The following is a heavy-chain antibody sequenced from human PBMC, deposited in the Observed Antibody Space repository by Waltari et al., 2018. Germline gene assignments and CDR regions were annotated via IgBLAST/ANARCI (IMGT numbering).Heavy chain of an antibody. J-gene: IGHJ4*02. CDR1: GGSISSYY. V-gene: IGHV4-59*01. CDR3: ARVDIAAIALDY. CDR2: IYYSGST. D-gene: IGHD6-6*01. Sequence: QVQLQESGPGLVKPSETLSLTCTVSGGSISSYYWSWIRQPPGKGLEWIGYIYYSGSTTYHPSLKGRVTLSVDTYKNQFSLKRSSVTAADTAVDYCARVDIAAIALDYWGQGTLVTVSS.